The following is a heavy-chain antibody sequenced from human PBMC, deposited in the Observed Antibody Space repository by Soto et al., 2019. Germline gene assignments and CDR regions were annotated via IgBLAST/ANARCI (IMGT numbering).Heavy chain of an antibody. CDR2: ISSSSSYI. V-gene: IGHV3-21*01. Sequence: GGSLRLSCAASGFTFSSYSMNWVRQAPGKGLEWVSSISSSSSYIYYADSVKGRFTISRDNAKNSLYLQMNSLRAEDTAVYYCARGNSKYNYYYYGMDVWGQGTTVTVSS. D-gene: IGHD4-4*01. J-gene: IGHJ6*02. CDR1: GFTFSSYS. CDR3: ARGNSKYNYYYYGMDV.